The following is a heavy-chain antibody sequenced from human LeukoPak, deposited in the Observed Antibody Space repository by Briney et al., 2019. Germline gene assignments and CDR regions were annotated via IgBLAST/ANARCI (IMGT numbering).Heavy chain of an antibody. CDR2: IYYSGGT. V-gene: IGHV4-59*08. Sequence: PSETLSLTCTLSCRSISVYYWSWIRQPPGKGLEWIGYIYYSGGTNYNPSLKSRVTISVDPSKKQFSLRLTSLPAPHTAVYYCARGGGDSSGNFDYWGQGTLVTVSS. D-gene: IGHD3-22*01. CDR3: ARGGGDSSGNFDY. J-gene: IGHJ4*02. CDR1: CRSISVYY.